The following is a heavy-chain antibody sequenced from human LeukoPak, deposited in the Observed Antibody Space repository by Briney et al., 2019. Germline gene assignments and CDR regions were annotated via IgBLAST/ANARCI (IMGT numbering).Heavy chain of an antibody. CDR1: GFTLSSYS. D-gene: IGHD6-6*01. J-gene: IGHJ4*02. CDR2: ISSSSSTI. CDR3: ARASSRIAARRGYYFDY. V-gene: IGHV3-48*04. Sequence: GGSLRLSCAASGFTLSSYSMNWVRQAPGKGLEWVSYISSSSSTIYYADSVKGRFTISRDNAKNSLYLQMNSLRAEDTAVYYCARASSRIAARRGYYFDYWGQGTLVTVSS.